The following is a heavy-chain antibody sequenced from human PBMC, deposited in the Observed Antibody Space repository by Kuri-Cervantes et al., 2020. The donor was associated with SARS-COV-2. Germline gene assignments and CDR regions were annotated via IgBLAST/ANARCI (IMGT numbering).Heavy chain of an antibody. CDR1: EFNFRYYG. Sequence: GGSLRLSCVASEFNFRYYGMYWVRQAPGKGLEWVSAIRSGGASTSYADSVMGRFSISRDDSKNTLYLQMNGLRVEDTAVYFCARDRGAFGGWFDPWGQGTLVTVSS. D-gene: IGHD3-16*01. CDR2: IRSGGAST. V-gene: IGHV3-23*01. CDR3: ARDRGAFGGWFDP. J-gene: IGHJ5*02.